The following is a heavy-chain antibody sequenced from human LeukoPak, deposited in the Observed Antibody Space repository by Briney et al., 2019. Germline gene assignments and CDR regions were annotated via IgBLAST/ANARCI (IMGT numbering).Heavy chain of an antibody. CDR1: GFTFSSYG. D-gene: IGHD6-19*01. J-gene: IGHJ6*02. CDR3: AKAKYSSGWDYYYYGMDV. V-gene: IGHV3-30*18. Sequence: SGRSLRLSCAASGFTFSSYGTHWGRQAPGNGLDWGAVISYDGSNKYYADSVKGRFTISRDNSKNTLYLQMNSLRAEDTAVYYCAKAKYSSGWDYYYYGMDVWGQGTTVTVSS. CDR2: ISYDGSNK.